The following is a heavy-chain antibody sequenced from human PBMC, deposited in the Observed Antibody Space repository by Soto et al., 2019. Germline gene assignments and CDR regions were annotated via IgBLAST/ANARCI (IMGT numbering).Heavy chain of an antibody. D-gene: IGHD3-3*01. CDR3: ARNAYYDFWSGYYTYYYYYMDV. CDR1: GYTFTSYY. J-gene: IGHJ6*03. CDR2: INPSGGST. Sequence: ASVKVSCKASGYTFTSYYMHWVRQAPGQGLEWMGIINPSGGSTSYAQKFQGRVTMTRDTSTSTVYMELSSLRSEDTAVYYCARNAYYDFWSGYYTYYYYYMDVWGKGTTVTVSS. V-gene: IGHV1-46*03.